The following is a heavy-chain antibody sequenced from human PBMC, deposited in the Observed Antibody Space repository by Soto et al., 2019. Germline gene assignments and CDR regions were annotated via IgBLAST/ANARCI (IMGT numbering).Heavy chain of an antibody. V-gene: IGHV3-21*01. CDR3: ARDCSGGSCYPGMDV. CDR2: ISSSGYI. Sequence: GGTLILSCAASGFTFRSFTINWVRQAPGKRLEWLSSISSSGYIFSTDSVRGRFTISRDNAKNSVYLQINSLRAEDTAVYFCARDCSGGSCYPGMDVWGQGTTVTVSS. D-gene: IGHD2-15*01. CDR1: GFTFRSFT. J-gene: IGHJ6*02.